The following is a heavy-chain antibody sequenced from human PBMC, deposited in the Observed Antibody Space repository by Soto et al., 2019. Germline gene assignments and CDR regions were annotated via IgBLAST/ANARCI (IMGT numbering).Heavy chain of an antibody. D-gene: IGHD6-13*01. J-gene: IGHJ4*02. V-gene: IGHV3-13*04. CDR2: IGKAGDT. CDR1: GFTFSNYD. Sequence: EVQLVESGGGLVQPGGSLRLSCAASGFTFSNYDMHWVRQGRGKGLEWVSGIGKAGDTYYVGSVSGRFTTSRENAKNSLYLQMNSLRAGDTAVYYCARGAATGFDYWGQGTLVTVSS. CDR3: ARGAATGFDY.